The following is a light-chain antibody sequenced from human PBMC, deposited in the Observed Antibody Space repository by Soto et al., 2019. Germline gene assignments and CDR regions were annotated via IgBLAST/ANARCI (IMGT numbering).Light chain of an antibody. CDR3: QQFYTPPLT. CDR2: WAS. V-gene: IGKV4-1*01. CDR1: QSVLHSSNNKNY. J-gene: IGKJ4*01. Sequence: DIVMTQSPASLAVSLGERATINCKSSQSVLHSSNNKNYLAWYQQKPGQPPKLLIYWASSRESGVPDRFSGSGSATDFTLTISSLQAEDVATYYCQQFYTPPLTFGGGTKVEIK.